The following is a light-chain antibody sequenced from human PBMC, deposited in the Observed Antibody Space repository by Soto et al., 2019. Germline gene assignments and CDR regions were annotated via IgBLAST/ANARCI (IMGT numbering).Light chain of an antibody. V-gene: IGKV3-11*01. CDR3: QQRNSWPPTFN. CDR2: DTS. J-gene: IGKJ5*01. CDR1: QSVGSF. Sequence: EIVLTQSPATLSLSPGERATLSCRASQSVGSFLAWYQQKPGQAPRLLIYDTSIRATGIPARFSGSGSGTDFTLTISSLEPEDFAVYYCQQRNSWPPTFNCGQGTRREIK.